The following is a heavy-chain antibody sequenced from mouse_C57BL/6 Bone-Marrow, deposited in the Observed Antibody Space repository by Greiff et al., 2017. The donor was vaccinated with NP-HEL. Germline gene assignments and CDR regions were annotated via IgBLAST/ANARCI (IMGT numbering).Heavy chain of an antibody. CDR2: INPNNGGT. CDR3: ARDCDGYFSAWFAY. CDR1: GYTFTDYY. D-gene: IGHD2-3*01. J-gene: IGHJ3*01. V-gene: IGHV1-26*01. Sequence: VQLQQSGPELVKPGASVKISCKASGYTFTDYYMNWVKQSPGKSLEWIGDINPNNGGTSYNQKFKGKATLTVDKSSSTAYMELRSLTSEDSAVYYYARDCDGYFSAWFAYWGQGTLVTVSA.